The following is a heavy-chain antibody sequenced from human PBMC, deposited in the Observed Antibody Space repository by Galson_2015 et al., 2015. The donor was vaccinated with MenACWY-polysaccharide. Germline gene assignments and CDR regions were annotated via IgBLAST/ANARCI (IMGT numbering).Heavy chain of an antibody. D-gene: IGHD2-15*01. Sequence: SVKVSCKASGGDLSSSGISWVRQAPGQGLEWMGRIIPIFGTHYAQRFQGRVTITADTSTRTVYMELSSLRSEDTAVYYCSRVPCSGNNCYFDHWGQGTLVTVSS. CDR2: IIPIFGT. V-gene: IGHV1-69*04. CDR3: SRVPCSGNNCYFDH. J-gene: IGHJ4*02. CDR1: GGDLSSSG.